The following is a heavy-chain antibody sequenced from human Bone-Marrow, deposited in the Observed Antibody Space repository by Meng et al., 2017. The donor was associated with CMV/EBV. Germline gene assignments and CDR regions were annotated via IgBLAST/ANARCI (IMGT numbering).Heavy chain of an antibody. CDR2: IRYDGSNK. D-gene: IGHD2-21*02. Sequence: GGSLRLSCAASGFTFSSYGMHWVRQAPGKGLEWVAFIRYDGSNKYYADSVKGRFTMSRDKSKNSVFLQMIGLRTEDTAVYYCAREWWGPEYWGQGKLV. V-gene: IGHV3-30*02. CDR3: AREWWGPEY. CDR1: GFTFSSYG. J-gene: IGHJ4*02.